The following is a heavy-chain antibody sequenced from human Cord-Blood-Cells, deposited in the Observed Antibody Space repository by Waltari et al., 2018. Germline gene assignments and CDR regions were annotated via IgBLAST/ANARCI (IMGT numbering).Heavy chain of an antibody. V-gene: IGHV4-34*01. CDR3: AREEAQQLVPYFDY. D-gene: IGHD6-13*01. CDR1: GGSFMGSY. Sequence: QVQLQQGGAGLLKPSETLSLTCAVCGGSFMGSYWSRIRPPPGKGLEWLGEINHSGSNNYDPSLKSRFTISVDTSKNQFSLKLSSVTAADTAVYYCAREEAQQLVPYFDYWGQGTLVTVSS. CDR2: INHSGSN. J-gene: IGHJ4*02.